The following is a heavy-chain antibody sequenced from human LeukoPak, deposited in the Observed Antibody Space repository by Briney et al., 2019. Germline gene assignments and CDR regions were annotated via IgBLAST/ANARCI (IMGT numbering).Heavy chain of an antibody. J-gene: IGHJ4*02. V-gene: IGHV6-1*01. CDR3: ARDPWENYYFDY. D-gene: IGHD1-26*01. CDR1: GYSVSSNSGA. Sequence: SQTLSLTCAFSGYSVSSNSGAWNWIRQSPSRGLEWLGRTYYRSKWYHDYAVYVKSRITINQDTSKNQFSLQLNSVTPEDTAVYYCARDPWENYYFDYWGQGTLVTVSS. CDR2: TYYRSKWYH.